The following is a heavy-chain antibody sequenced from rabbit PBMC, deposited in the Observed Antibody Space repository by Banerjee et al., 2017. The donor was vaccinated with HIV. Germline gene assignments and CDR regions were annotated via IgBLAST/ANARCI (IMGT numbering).Heavy chain of an antibody. J-gene: IGHJ3*01. CDR1: GFDFSSFG. CDR3: ARDLAGVIGWNFGL. CDR2: INTSSGNT. Sequence: QEQLVESGGGLVQPGGSLKLSCKASGFDFSSFGVSWVRQAPGKGLEWIACINTSSGNTVYATWAKGRFTISKTSWTTVALQMTSLTAADTATYFCARDLAGVIGWNFGLWGQGTLVTVS. V-gene: IGHV1S45*01. D-gene: IGHD4-1*01.